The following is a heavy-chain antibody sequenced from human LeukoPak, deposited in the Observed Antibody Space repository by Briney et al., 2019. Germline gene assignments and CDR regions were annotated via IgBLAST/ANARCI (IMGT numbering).Heavy chain of an antibody. J-gene: IGHJ3*02. D-gene: IGHD6-13*01. CDR2: IYTSGST. V-gene: IGHV4-4*07. CDR1: GGSFSGYY. Sequence: SETLSLTCAVYGGSFSGYYWSWIRQPAGKGLEWIGRIYTSGSTNYNPSLKSRVTISVDTSKNQFSLKLSSVTAADTAVYYCARDNIPAHINDAFDIWGQGRMVTVSA. CDR3: ARDNIPAHINDAFDI.